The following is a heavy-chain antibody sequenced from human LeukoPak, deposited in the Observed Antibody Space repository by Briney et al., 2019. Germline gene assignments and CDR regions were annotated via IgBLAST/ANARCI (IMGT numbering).Heavy chain of an antibody. CDR2: MNPSGGNT. Sequence: ASVKVSCKASGYTFTSYDINWVRQATGQGREWMGWMNPSGGNTGYAQKFQGRVTMTRNTSISTAYMELSSLRSEDTAVYYCALVGVWGSYRYGDPWGQGTLVTVSS. CDR3: ALVGVWGSYRYGDP. CDR1: GYTFTSYD. D-gene: IGHD3-16*02. J-gene: IGHJ5*02. V-gene: IGHV1-8*01.